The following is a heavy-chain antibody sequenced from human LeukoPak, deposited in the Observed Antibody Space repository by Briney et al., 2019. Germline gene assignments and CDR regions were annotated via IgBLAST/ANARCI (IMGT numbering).Heavy chain of an antibody. CDR1: GFTFSSYG. CDR2: IRYDGSNK. CDR3: AKSRIVVVPAAFDY. Sequence: PGGSLRLSCAASGFTFSSYGMHWVRPAPGKGLEWVAFIRYDGSNKYYADSVKGRFTISRDNSKNTLYLQMNSLRAEDTAVYYCAKSRIVVVPAAFDYWGQGTLVTVSS. D-gene: IGHD2-2*01. J-gene: IGHJ4*02. V-gene: IGHV3-30*02.